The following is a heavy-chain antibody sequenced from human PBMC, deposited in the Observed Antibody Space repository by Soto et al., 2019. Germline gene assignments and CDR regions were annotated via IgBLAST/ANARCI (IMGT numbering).Heavy chain of an antibody. V-gene: IGHV4-59*01. J-gene: IGHJ5*02. Sequence: SETLSLTCTVSGGSIGSYYWSWIRQPPGKGLEWIGYIYYSGSTNYNPSLKSRVTISVDTSKNQFSLKLSSVTAADTAVYYCARDGSVAGTVGWFDPWGQGTLVTVSS. CDR3: ARDGSVAGTVGWFDP. CDR1: GGSIGSYY. D-gene: IGHD6-19*01. CDR2: IYYSGST.